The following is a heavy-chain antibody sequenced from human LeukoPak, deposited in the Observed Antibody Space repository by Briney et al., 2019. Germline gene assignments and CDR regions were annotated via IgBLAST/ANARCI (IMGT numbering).Heavy chain of an antibody. Sequence: GGSLRLSCAASGFTFSSYGMHWVRQAPGKGLEWVAVISYDGSNKYYADSVKGRFTISRDNSKNTLYLQMNSLRAEETAVYYCAKVTSTYSSSWFTQEYYYYGMDVWGQGTTVTVSS. CDR1: GFTFSSYG. V-gene: IGHV3-30*18. J-gene: IGHJ6*02. D-gene: IGHD6-13*01. CDR2: ISYDGSNK. CDR3: AKVTSTYSSSWFTQEYYYYGMDV.